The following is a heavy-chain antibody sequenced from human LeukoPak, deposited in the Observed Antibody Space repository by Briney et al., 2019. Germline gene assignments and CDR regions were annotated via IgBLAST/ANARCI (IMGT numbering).Heavy chain of an antibody. CDR3: AKDLELAPFDY. Sequence: PGGSLRLSCAPSGFSFSRYGMRWVRQAPGKGLEWVAFIWYDGSDKHYADSVKGRFTISRDNSKDTLYLQMNSLRAEDTAVYYCAKDLELAPFDYWGQGTLVTVSS. CDR2: IWYDGSDK. CDR1: GFSFSRYG. J-gene: IGHJ4*02. V-gene: IGHV3-30*02. D-gene: IGHD1-26*01.